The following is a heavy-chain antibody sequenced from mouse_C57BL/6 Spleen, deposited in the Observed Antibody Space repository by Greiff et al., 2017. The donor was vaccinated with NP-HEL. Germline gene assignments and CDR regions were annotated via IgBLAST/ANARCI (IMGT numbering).Heavy chain of an antibody. Sequence: EVQLVESGGGLVKPGGSLKLSCAASGFTFSSYAMSWVRQTPEKRLEWVATISDGGSYTYYPDNVKGRFTISRDDAKNNLYLQMSHLKSEDTAMYYCAIRSSYGLDYWGQGTTLTVSS. CDR3: AIRSSYGLDY. V-gene: IGHV5-4*03. CDR1: GFTFSSYA. J-gene: IGHJ2*01. CDR2: ISDGGSYT. D-gene: IGHD1-1*01.